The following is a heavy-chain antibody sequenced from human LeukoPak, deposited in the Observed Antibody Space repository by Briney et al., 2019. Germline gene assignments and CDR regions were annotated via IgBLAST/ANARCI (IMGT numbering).Heavy chain of an antibody. CDR1: GGSISSSSYY. CDR3: ARLDNWGSRGQYQLLPASDY. J-gene: IGHJ4*02. Sequence: SETLSLTCTVSGGSISSSSYYWGWIRQPPGKGLEWIGSIYYSGSTYYNPSLKSRVTISVDTSKNQFSLKLSSVTAADTAVYYCARLDNWGSRGQYQLLPASDYWGRGTLVTVSS. V-gene: IGHV4-39*01. D-gene: IGHD2-2*01. CDR2: IYYSGST.